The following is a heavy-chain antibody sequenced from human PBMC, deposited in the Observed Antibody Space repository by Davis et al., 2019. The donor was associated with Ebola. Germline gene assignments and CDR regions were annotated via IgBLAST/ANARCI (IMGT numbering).Heavy chain of an antibody. V-gene: IGHV5-51*01. Sequence: PGGSLRLSCKGSGYSFANYWIGWVRQMPGKGLEWMGIIYPGDSDTRYSPSFQGQVTISADKSISTAYLQWSSLKASDTAMYYCARRLGYCSGGSCRLYYFDYWGQGTLVTVSS. J-gene: IGHJ4*02. D-gene: IGHD2-15*01. CDR3: ARRLGYCSGGSCRLYYFDY. CDR1: GYSFANYW. CDR2: IYPGDSDT.